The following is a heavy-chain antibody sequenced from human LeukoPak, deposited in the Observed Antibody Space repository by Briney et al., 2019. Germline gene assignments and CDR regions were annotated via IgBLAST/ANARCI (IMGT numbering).Heavy chain of an antibody. Sequence: SVKVSCKASGGTFSSYTISWVRQAPGQGLEWLGRIIPILGIANYAQKFQGRVTITADKSTSTAYMELSSLRSEDTAVYYCARDGGIAAAGSDYWGQGTLVTVSS. CDR2: IIPILGIA. J-gene: IGHJ4*02. CDR1: GGTFSSYT. V-gene: IGHV1-69*04. D-gene: IGHD6-13*01. CDR3: ARDGGIAAAGSDY.